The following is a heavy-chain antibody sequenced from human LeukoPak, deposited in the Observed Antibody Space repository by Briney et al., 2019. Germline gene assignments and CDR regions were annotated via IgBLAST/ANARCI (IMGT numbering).Heavy chain of an antibody. V-gene: IGHV3-48*04. J-gene: IGHJ4*02. CDR3: ARGGRYYYGSGRLDY. D-gene: IGHD3-10*01. CDR1: GFTFSSYG. CDR2: ISSSGSTI. Sequence: PGGSLRLSCAASGFTFSSYGMNWVRQAPGKGLEWVSYISSSGSTIYYADSVKGRFTISRDNAKNSLYLQMNSLRAEDTAVYYCARGGRYYYGSGRLDYWGQGTLVTVSS.